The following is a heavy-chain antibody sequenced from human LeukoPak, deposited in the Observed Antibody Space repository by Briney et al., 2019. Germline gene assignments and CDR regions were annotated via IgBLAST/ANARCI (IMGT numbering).Heavy chain of an antibody. V-gene: IGHV3-23*01. CDR1: GFSFSDYG. Sequence: GGSLRLSCAVSGFSFSDYGLNWVRQAPGKGPEWVSAISGSGSAEYYADSVKGRFTISRDNSKNTLYLQMNSLRAEDTALYYFAKDLSYSSGGPDSIDISGQGTMVTVYS. D-gene: IGHD3-10*01. CDR3: AKDLSYSSGGPDSIDI. CDR2: ISGSGSAE. J-gene: IGHJ3*02.